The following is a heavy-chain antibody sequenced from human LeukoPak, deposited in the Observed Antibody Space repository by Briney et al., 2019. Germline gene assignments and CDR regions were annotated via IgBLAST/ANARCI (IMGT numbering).Heavy chain of an antibody. V-gene: IGHV3-23*01. CDR2: ICGSGGST. Sequence: GSLRLPCAASGFNLSSQAMSWVRPAPGEGLGGVPAICGSGGSTYYADSVKGRFTISRDNSKNTLYLQMNSLRAEDTAVYYCAKDFSILSTIPYYFDYWGQGTLVTVSS. J-gene: IGHJ4*02. CDR3: AKDFSILSTIPYYFDY. D-gene: IGHD5/OR15-5a*01. CDR1: GFNLSSQA.